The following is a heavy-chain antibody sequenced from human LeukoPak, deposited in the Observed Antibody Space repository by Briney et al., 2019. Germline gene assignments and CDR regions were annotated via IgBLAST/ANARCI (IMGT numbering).Heavy chain of an antibody. CDR3: VKDHTYFDNSGSYYCDS. J-gene: IGHJ4*02. V-gene: IGHV3-30*02. CDR1: GFTFTNYG. CDR2: IPYDGSNT. Sequence: PGGSLRLSCAASGFTFTNYGMHWVRQAPGKGLQWVAFIPYDGSNTYYADSVKGRFTISRDNSKNTLYLQMESLRTEDTGVYFSVKDHTYFDNSGSYYCDSWGQGTLVTVSS. D-gene: IGHD3-22*01.